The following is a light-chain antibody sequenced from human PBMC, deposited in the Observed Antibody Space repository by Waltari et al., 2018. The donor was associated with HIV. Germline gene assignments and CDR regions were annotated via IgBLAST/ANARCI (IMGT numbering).Light chain of an antibody. Sequence: QSVLTQPPSASGTPGQTVTISCSGSTSNIETQWVYWYQQLPATAPKLLIYRNYKRPSGVPERFSVSKSGASASLVISGLRSEDEADYYCEAWDSTLKETLFGGATKLTVL. J-gene: IGLJ3*02. CDR3: EAWDSTLKETL. CDR1: TSNIETQW. CDR2: RNY. V-gene: IGLV1-47*01.